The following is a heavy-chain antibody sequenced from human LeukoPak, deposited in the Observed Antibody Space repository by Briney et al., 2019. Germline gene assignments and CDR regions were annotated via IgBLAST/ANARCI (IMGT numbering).Heavy chain of an antibody. Sequence: SETLSLTCAVYGGSSSGYYWSWIRQPPGKGLEWIGEINHSGSTNYNPSLKSRVTISVDTSKNQFSLKLSSVTAADTAVYYCARAGRGGYCSGGSCYRWKNWFDPWGQGTLVTVSS. CDR2: INHSGST. V-gene: IGHV4-34*01. CDR1: GGSSSGYY. J-gene: IGHJ5*02. CDR3: ARAGRGGYCSGGSCYRWKNWFDP. D-gene: IGHD2-15*01.